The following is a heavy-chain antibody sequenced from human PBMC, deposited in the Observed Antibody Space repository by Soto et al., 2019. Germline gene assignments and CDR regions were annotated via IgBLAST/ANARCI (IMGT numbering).Heavy chain of an antibody. J-gene: IGHJ4*02. CDR1: GFTFSSYT. CDR2: IGSRSSTL. Sequence: EVQLVEFGGGLVQPGGSLRLSCAASGFTFSSYTINWVRQAPGKGLEWVSYIGSRSSTLYYSDSVKGRFTISRDNAKNSVFLQMNSLRAEDTAVYYCARYDSTVTKDLDYWGQGTLVTVSS. V-gene: IGHV3-48*01. D-gene: IGHD4-17*01. CDR3: ARYDSTVTKDLDY.